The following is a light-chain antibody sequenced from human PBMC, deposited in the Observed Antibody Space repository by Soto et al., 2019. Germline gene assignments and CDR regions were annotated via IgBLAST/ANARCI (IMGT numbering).Light chain of an antibody. CDR2: QVS. J-gene: IGLJ1*01. CDR1: SSDVGTYNY. CDR3: CSYVGARTYV. Sequence: QSALTQPASVSGSPGQSITLSCTGTSSDVGTYNYVSWYQQHPGKAPKLMISQVSNRPSGVSNRFSGSKSGNTASLTISGLQAEDEANYYCCSYVGARTYVFGTGTKVTVL. V-gene: IGLV2-23*02.